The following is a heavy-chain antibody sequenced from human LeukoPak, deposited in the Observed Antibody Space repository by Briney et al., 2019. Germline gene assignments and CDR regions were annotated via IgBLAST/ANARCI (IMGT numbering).Heavy chain of an antibody. J-gene: IGHJ4*02. CDR1: GFTFNTYA. Sequence: PGRSLRLSCAASGFTFNTYAMHWVRRAPGKGLEWVAVISYDGRNKYYADSVKGRFTISRDNSKNTLYLQMNTLRAEDTAVYYCARGFGELPDYWGQGTLVTVSS. CDR2: ISYDGRNK. D-gene: IGHD3-10*01. CDR3: ARGFGELPDY. V-gene: IGHV3-30*04.